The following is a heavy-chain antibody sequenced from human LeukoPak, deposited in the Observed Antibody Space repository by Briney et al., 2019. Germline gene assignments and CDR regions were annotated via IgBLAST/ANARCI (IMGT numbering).Heavy chain of an antibody. CDR2: IIPILGIA. D-gene: IGHD2-15*01. CDR3: ARDKMVVVVAATLGYFDL. Sequence: GSSVKVSCKASGGTFSSYAISWVRQAPGQGLEWMGRIIPILGIANYAQKFQGRVTITADKSTSTAYMELSSLRSEDTAVYYCARDKMVVVVAATLGYFDLWGRGTLATVSS. J-gene: IGHJ2*01. CDR1: GGTFSSYA. V-gene: IGHV1-69*04.